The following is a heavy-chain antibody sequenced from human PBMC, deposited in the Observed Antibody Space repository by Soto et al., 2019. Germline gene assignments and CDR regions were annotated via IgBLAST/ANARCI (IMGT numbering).Heavy chain of an antibody. D-gene: IGHD3-10*01. CDR1: GFTFSNAW. V-gene: IGHV3-15*01. CDR3: TTVSMVRGVIVADY. CDR2: IKSKTDGGTT. Sequence: SCAASGFTFSNAWMSWVRQAPGKGLEWVGRIKSKTDGGTTDYAAPVKGRFTISRDDSKNTLYLQMNSLKTEDTAVYYCTTVSMVRGVIVADYWGQGTLVTVSS. J-gene: IGHJ4*02.